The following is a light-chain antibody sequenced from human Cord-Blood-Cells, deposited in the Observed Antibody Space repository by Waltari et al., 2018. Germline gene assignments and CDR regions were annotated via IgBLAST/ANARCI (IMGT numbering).Light chain of an antibody. J-gene: IGKJ5*01. CDR3: QQYYSTPIT. CDR1: QSVVYSSNNKNY. V-gene: IGKV4-1*01. Sequence: DIVMTQPPDSLAVSLGERATINCKSSQSVVYSSNNKNYLAWYQQKPGQPPKLLIDWASTRESGVPDRVSGSGSGTDFTLTISSLQAEDVAVYYCQQYYSTPITFGQGTRLEIK. CDR2: WAS.